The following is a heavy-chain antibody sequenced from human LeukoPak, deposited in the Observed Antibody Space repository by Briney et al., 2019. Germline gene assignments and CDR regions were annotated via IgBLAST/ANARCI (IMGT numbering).Heavy chain of an antibody. CDR3: AKEGQDFDFWRFDH. CDR1: GFSFSVYA. J-gene: IGHJ5*02. V-gene: IGHV3-23*01. Sequence: GGSLRLSCEDSGFSFSVYAMSWVRQAPGKGLEWVSSISGNSDRTYYANSVKGRFTISRENFRNTVHLKMSSLGAEDTALYYCAKEGQDFDFWRFDHWCQGNLVIVSS. D-gene: IGHD3-3*01. CDR2: ISGNSDRT.